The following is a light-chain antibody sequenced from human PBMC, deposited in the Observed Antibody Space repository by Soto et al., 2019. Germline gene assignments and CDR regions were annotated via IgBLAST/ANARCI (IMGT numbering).Light chain of an antibody. V-gene: IGKV1-5*01. CDR3: QHYYGFSRT. CDR1: QGIVRW. CDR2: DDS. Sequence: DIQMTQSPPTLSASVGDRVTITCRASQGIVRWLAWYQQKPGKAPKLLIYDDSSLESGVPSTFSGSGAGTEFTLTISSLLSDYFATSYYQHYYGFSRTFGQGTKVEIK. J-gene: IGKJ1*01.